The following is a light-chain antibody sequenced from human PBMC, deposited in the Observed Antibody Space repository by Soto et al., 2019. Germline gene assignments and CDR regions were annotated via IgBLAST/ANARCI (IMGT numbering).Light chain of an antibody. CDR2: GAS. Sequence: EVVLTQSPGTLSLSPGERATLSCRASQSVNRKYLSWFQQRPGQAPRLLIYGASSRATGIPDRFSGSGSGTDFTLTISRPEPEDVAVYYCQLCGSSALTFGGGTKVEIK. J-gene: IGKJ4*01. CDR3: QLCGSSALT. CDR1: QSVNRKY. V-gene: IGKV3-20*01.